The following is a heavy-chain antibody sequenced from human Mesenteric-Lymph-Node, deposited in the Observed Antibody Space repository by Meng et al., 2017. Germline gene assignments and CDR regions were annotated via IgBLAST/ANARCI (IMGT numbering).Heavy chain of an antibody. CDR1: GGSLSDYY. CDR3: ARGGYCSSTSCPRPLY. D-gene: IGHD2-2*01. V-gene: IGHV4-34*01. Sequence: QVQLQQWGTGLLKPSETLSLTCAVYGGSLSDYYWSWIRQPPGKGLEWIGEITNRGSTNYNPSLKSRVTISVDTSKNQLSLKLSSVTAADTAVYYCARGGYCSSTSCPRPLYWGQGTLVTVSS. CDR2: ITNRGST. J-gene: IGHJ4*02.